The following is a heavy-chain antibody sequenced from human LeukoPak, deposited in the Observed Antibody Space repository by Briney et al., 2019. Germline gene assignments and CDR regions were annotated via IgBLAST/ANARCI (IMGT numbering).Heavy chain of an antibody. D-gene: IGHD6-6*01. J-gene: IGHJ4*02. CDR1: GGSFSGYY. CDR3: ATYAGRDSSSFAQNY. V-gene: IGHV4-34*01. Sequence: KPSETLSLTCAVYGGSFSGYYWSRIRQPPGKGLEWIGEINHSGSTDYNPSLKSRVTISVDTSKNQFSLKQSSVTAADTAVYYSATYAGRDSSSFAQNYWGQGTLVTVSS. CDR2: INHSGST.